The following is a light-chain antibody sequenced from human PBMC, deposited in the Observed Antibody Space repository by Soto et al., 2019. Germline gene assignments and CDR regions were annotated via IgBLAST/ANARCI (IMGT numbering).Light chain of an antibody. V-gene: IGKV3-20*01. CDR1: QSVSSSY. Sequence: EIVLTQSPGTLSLSPGERATLSGRYSQSVSSSYLAWYQQKPGQAPRLLIYDVSSRATGIPDRFSGSGSGTDFTLTISRLEPEDFAVYYCQQYGSSPTFGQGTKVEIK. CDR3: QQYGSSPT. J-gene: IGKJ1*01. CDR2: DVS.